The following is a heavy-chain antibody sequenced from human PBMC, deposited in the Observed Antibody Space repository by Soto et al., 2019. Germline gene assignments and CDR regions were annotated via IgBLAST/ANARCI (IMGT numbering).Heavy chain of an antibody. CDR2: IIPIFGTA. CDR1: GGTFSSYA. CDR3: AREEDYYDSSGYPGGPNYFDY. V-gene: IGHV1-69*13. J-gene: IGHJ4*02. Sequence: SVKVSCKASGGTFSSYAISWVRQAPGQGLEWMGGIIPIFGTANYAQKFQGRVTITADESTSTAYMELSSLRSEDTAVYYCAREEDYYDSSGYPGGPNYFDYWGQGTLVTVSS. D-gene: IGHD3-22*01.